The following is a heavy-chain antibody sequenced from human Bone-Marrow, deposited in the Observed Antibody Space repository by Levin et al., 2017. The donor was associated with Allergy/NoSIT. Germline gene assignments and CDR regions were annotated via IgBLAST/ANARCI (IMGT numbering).Heavy chain of an antibody. CDR3: ARLDGYSFDY. CDR2: ISYRGST. CDR1: GGSISSAGYH. V-gene: IGHV4-31*03. D-gene: IGHD1-1*01. J-gene: IGHJ4*02. Sequence: SQTLSLTCTVSGGSISSAGYHWTWIRQYPGTGLEWIGYISYRGSTYFNPSLKSRLTMSIDTSEQHFSLNLTSVSAADTAIYYCARLDGYSFDYWGQGALVTISS.